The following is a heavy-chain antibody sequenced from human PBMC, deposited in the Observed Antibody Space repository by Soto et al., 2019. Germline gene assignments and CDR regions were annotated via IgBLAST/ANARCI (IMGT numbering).Heavy chain of an antibody. CDR1: GFTFSSYA. CDR3: EKGVDRGWYYYYGMAV. J-gene: IGHJ6*02. V-gene: IGHV3-23*01. CDR2: ISGSGGST. Sequence: GGSLRLSCAASGFTFSSYAMSWVRQAPGKGLEWVSAISGSGGSTYYADSVKGRFTISRDNSKNTLYLQMNSLRAEDTAVYYCEKGVDRGWYYYYGMAVWGQGTTVTVSS. D-gene: IGHD2-15*01.